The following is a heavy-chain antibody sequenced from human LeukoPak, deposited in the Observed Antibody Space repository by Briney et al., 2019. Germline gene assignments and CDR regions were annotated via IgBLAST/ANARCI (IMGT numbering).Heavy chain of an antibody. CDR1: GYTFTGYY. J-gene: IGHJ1*01. CDR2: INPNSGGT. D-gene: IGHD6-19*01. CDR3: ATDAGSSGWYRAEYFQH. Sequence: ASVKVSCKASGYTFTGYYMHWVRQAPGQGLEWMGWINPNSGGTNYAQKFQGRVTMTRDTSISTAYMELSRLRSEDTAVYYCATDAGSSGWYRAEYFQHWGQGTLVTVSS. V-gene: IGHV1-2*02.